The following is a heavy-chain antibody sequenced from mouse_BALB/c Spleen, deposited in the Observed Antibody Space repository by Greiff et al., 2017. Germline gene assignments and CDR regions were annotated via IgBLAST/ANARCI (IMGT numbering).Heavy chain of an antibody. D-gene: IGHD1-2*01. CDR2: ISSGGST. Sequence: EVKVVESGGGLVKPGGSLKLSCAASGFTFSSYAMSWVRQTPEKRLEWVASISSGGSTYYPDSVKGRFTISRDNARNILYLQMSSLRSEDTAMYYCARGGDSTTALAYWGQGTLVTVSA. CDR3: ARGGDSTTALAY. V-gene: IGHV5-6-5*01. J-gene: IGHJ3*01. CDR1: GFTFSSYA.